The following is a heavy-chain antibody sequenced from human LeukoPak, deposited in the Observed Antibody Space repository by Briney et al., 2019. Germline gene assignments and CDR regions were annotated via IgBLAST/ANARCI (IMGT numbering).Heavy chain of an antibody. V-gene: IGHV3-23*01. Sequence: GGSPRLSCATSGFSFSSYGMSWVRQAPGKGLEWVSAISGSGGSTYYADSVKGRFTISRDNSKNTLYLQMNSLRAEDTAVYYCAKDSCGGSCSNFDYWGQGTLVTVSS. CDR2: ISGSGGST. CDR3: AKDSCGGSCSNFDY. CDR1: GFSFSSYG. J-gene: IGHJ4*02. D-gene: IGHD2-15*01.